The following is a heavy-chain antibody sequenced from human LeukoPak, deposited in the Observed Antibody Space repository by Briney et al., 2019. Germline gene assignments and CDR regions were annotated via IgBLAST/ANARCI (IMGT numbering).Heavy chain of an antibody. D-gene: IGHD3-3*01. CDR1: GFTFSNYW. Sequence: GGSLRLSCAASGFTFSNYWMSWVRRAPGKGLEWAANIKQDGSETYYVDSVRGRFTVSRDNAKNSLYLQMNSLRAEDTAVYYCARDFWGAYRVDFFDYWGQGTLVTVSS. V-gene: IGHV3-7*01. CDR2: IKQDGSET. CDR3: ARDFWGAYRVDFFDY. J-gene: IGHJ4*02.